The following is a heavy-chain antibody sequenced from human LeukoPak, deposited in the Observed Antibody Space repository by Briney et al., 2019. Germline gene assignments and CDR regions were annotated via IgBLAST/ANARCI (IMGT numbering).Heavy chain of an antibody. Sequence: PGGSLRLSCAASGFTFSSYNMNWVRQAPGKGLEWVSSISSSSSYIYYADSVKGRFTISRDNAKNSLYLQMNSLRAEDTAVYYCARDRWELPLSRRTFDYWGQGTLVTVSS. D-gene: IGHD1-26*01. CDR3: ARDRWELPLSRRTFDY. CDR2: ISSSSSYI. CDR1: GFTFSSYN. V-gene: IGHV3-21*01. J-gene: IGHJ4*02.